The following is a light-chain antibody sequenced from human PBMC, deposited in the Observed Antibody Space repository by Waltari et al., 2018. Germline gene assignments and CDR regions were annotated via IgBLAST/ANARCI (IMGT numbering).Light chain of an antibody. Sequence: IQLTQSPSFLSASVGDRVTITCRASQDISSHLAWYQKNPGKAPKLLVYCASTWGSGVPAGFSGGGSGTEFTLTISSLQPEDVATYYCQQLNSYPSTFGQGTRLEIK. J-gene: IGKJ5*01. CDR3: QQLNSYPST. V-gene: IGKV1-9*01. CDR2: CAS. CDR1: QDISSH.